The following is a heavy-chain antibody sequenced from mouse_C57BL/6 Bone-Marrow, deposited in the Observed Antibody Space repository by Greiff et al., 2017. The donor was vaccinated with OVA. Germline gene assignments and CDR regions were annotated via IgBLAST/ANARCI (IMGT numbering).Heavy chain of an antibody. CDR3: ARHGITTVVAQEYFDV. D-gene: IGHD1-1*01. J-gene: IGHJ1*03. V-gene: IGHV5-15*01. CDR2: ISNLAYSI. Sequence: VQLKESGGGLVQPGGSLKLSCAASGFTFSDYGMAWVRQAPRKGPEWVAFISNLAYSIYYADTVTGRFTISRENAKNTLYLEMSSLRSEDTAMYYCARHGITTVVAQEYFDVWGTGTTVTVSS. CDR1: GFTFSDYG.